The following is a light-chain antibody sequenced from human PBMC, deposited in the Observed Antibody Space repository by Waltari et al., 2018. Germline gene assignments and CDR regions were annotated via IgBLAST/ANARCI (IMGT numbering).Light chain of an antibody. V-gene: IGKV1-5*03. Sequence: DIQLTQSPPSLSASVGDRVPIPCRTSQNINNWMAWYQQKPGKAPKLLIYKTSSLQSGVPSRFSGSGSGTDFTLTIGGLLPEDFASYYCQHYASAPYSFGQGTTLEIK. CDR2: KTS. J-gene: IGKJ2*03. CDR3: QHYASAPYS. CDR1: QNINNW.